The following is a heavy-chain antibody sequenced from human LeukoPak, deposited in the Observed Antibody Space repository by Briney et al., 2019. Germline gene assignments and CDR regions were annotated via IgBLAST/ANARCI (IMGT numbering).Heavy chain of an antibody. CDR3: ARELLTYSNHKLGHYMDV. Sequence: PGGSLRLSCAASGFTFSSYSMNWVRQAPGQGLEWVSCISSSSSYIYYADSVKGRCTISRENAKNSLSLQMNSLRGEDTAVYYCARELLTYSNHKLGHYMDVWGKGTTVTVSS. V-gene: IGHV3-21*01. J-gene: IGHJ6*03. CDR2: ISSSSSYI. D-gene: IGHD4-11*01. CDR1: GFTFSSYS.